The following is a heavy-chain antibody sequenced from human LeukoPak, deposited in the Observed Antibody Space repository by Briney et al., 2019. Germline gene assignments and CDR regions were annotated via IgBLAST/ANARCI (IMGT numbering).Heavy chain of an antibody. CDR3: ARVTSMVVPASNWFDP. V-gene: IGHV4-31*03. CDR1: GGSLSSGGYY. J-gene: IGHJ5*02. Sequence: SETLSLTCTVSGGSLSSGGYYWSWLRQHPGTGLEWIGYIYYSGSTYYNPSLKSRVTISVDTSKNQFSLKLSSVTAADTAVYYCARVTSMVVPASNWFDPWGQGTLVTVSS. CDR2: IYYSGST. D-gene: IGHD2-2*01.